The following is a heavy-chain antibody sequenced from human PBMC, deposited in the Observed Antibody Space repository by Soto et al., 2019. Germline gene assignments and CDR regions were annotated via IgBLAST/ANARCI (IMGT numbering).Heavy chain of an antibody. CDR1: GGSISSGGYS. CDR3: ARVPSVVTPGKDYFGVDV. Sequence: SETLSLTCAVSGGSISSGGYSWSWIRQPPGKGLEWIGYTYHSGSTYYNPSLKSRVTISADKSISTAYLQWTSLKTSDTAMYYCARVPSVVTPGKDYFGVDVWGQGTTVTVSS. CDR2: TYHSGST. V-gene: IGHV4-30-2*01. D-gene: IGHD2-2*01. J-gene: IGHJ6*02.